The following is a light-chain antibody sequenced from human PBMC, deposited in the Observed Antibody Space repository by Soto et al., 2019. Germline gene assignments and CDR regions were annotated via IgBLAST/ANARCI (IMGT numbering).Light chain of an antibody. CDR3: CSYAGSYTPWV. V-gene: IGLV2-11*01. CDR1: SSDVGGYNF. J-gene: IGLJ3*02. CDR2: DVS. Sequence: QSALTQPRSVSGSPGQSVAISCTGTSSDVGGYNFVSWYQQHPGKAPKLIIYDVSKRPSGVPDRFSGSKSGNTASLTLSGLQAEDEADYYCCSYAGSYTPWVFGGGTKLTVL.